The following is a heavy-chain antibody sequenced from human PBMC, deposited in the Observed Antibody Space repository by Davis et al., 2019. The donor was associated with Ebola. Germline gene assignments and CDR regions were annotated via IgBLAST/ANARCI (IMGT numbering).Heavy chain of an antibody. CDR3: ARGIAVAGTRAFFDY. Sequence: GESLKISCAASGFTFSSYWMSWVRQAPGKGLEWVANIKQDGSEKYYVDSVKGRFTISRDNAKNSLYLQMNSLRAEDTAVYYCARGIAVAGTRAFFDYWGQGTLVTVSS. CDR2: IKQDGSEK. CDR1: GFTFSSYW. V-gene: IGHV3-7*01. D-gene: IGHD6-19*01. J-gene: IGHJ4*02.